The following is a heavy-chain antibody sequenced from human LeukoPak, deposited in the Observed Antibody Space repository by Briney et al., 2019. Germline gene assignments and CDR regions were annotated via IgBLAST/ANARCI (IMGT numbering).Heavy chain of an antibody. J-gene: IGHJ6*03. V-gene: IGHV3-21*04. CDR1: GFTFSSYS. CDR3: AKGDIVVVPAAITYYYYMDV. D-gene: IGHD2-2*01. Sequence: GGSLRLSCAASGFTFSSYSMNWVRQAPGKGLEWVSSISSSSSYIYYADSVKGRFTISRDNSKNTLYLQMNSLRAEDTAVYYCAKGDIVVVPAAITYYYYMDVWGKGTTVTVSS. CDR2: ISSSSSYI.